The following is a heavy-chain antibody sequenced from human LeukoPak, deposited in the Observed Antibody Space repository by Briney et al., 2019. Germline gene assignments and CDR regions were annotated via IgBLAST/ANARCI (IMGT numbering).Heavy chain of an antibody. D-gene: IGHD2/OR15-2a*01. V-gene: IGHV3-53*01. CDR2: IYNDGST. CDR3: ARNTLYAFDI. Sequence: GGSLRLSCAASGMTVSSSYMSWVRQAPGKGLEWVSIIYNDGSTYYADSMKGRFTISRDNSRNTLFLQVNSLRAEDTAMYYCARNTLYAFDIWGQGTMVTVSS. J-gene: IGHJ3*02. CDR1: GMTVSSSY.